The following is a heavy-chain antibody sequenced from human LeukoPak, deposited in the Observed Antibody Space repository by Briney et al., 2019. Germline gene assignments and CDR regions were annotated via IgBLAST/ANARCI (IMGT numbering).Heavy chain of an antibody. D-gene: IGHD1-26*01. CDR1: GFTFSSYG. CDR2: ISYDGSNK. J-gene: IGHJ4*02. CDR3: ARVGGSYAQPNDY. V-gene: IGHV3-30*03. Sequence: GGSLRLSCAASGFTFSSYGMVWVRQAPGKGLEWVAVISYDGSNKYYADSVKGRFTISKDNSKNTPYLQMNSLRAEDTAVYYCARVGGSYAQPNDYWGQGTLVTVSS.